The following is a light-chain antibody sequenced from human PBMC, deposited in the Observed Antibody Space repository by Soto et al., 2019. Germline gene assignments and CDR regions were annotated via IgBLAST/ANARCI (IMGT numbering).Light chain of an antibody. J-gene: IGLJ3*02. CDR1: SSDIGAYDY. V-gene: IGLV2-14*01. CDR2: EVT. CDR3: SSYSTTSALAL. Sequence: QSALTQPASVSGSPGQSITISCTGTSSDIGAYDYVSWYQQYPGKAPKRVLYEVTRRPSGVSHRFSGSKSGNTASLTISGLQAEDEADYFCSSYSTTSALALFGGGTKVTVL.